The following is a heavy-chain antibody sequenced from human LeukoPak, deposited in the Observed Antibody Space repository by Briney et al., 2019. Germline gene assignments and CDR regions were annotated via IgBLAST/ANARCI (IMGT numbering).Heavy chain of an antibody. J-gene: IGHJ6*03. D-gene: IGHD3-16*01. V-gene: IGHV1-69*13. CDR1: GGTFSSYA. Sequence: SVKVSCKASGGTFSSYAISWVRQAPGQGLEWRGGIIPIFGTANYAQKFQGRVTITADESTSTAYMELSRLRSEDTAVYYCARGWGFYYYYMDVWGKGTTVTISS. CDR2: IIPIFGTA. CDR3: ARGWGFYYYYMDV.